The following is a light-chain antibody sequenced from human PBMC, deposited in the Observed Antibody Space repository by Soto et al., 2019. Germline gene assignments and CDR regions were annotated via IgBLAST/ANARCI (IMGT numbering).Light chain of an antibody. Sequence: QSALTQPRSVSGSPGQSVTLSCTGTSSDVGGYHYVSWYQHHPGKAPKIIIYDVNKRPSGVPDRFSGSKSGNTASLTISGXXXXXXXXXXCXSYAGSYTLVFGGGTKLTVL. CDR2: DVN. CDR1: SSDVGGYHY. V-gene: IGLV2-11*01. J-gene: IGLJ2*01. CDR3: XSYAGSYTLV.